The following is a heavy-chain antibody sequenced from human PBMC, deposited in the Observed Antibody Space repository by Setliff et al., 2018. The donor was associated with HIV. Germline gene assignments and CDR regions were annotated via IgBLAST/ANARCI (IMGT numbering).Heavy chain of an antibody. CDR2: INHGGST. Sequence: SETLSLTCTVSGGSLTFGAYYWSWIRQPPGKGLEWIGMINHGGSTNYNPSLKSRVTISIDTSKNRFSLKLNSVTAADTAVYYCATDYSSRHDAFDIWGQGTVVTVSS. CDR1: GGSLTFGAYY. D-gene: IGHD6-13*01. CDR3: ATDYSSRHDAFDI. J-gene: IGHJ3*02. V-gene: IGHV4-39*07.